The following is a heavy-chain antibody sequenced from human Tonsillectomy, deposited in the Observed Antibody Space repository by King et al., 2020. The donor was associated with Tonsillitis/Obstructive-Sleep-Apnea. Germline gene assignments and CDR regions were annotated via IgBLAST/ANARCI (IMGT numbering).Heavy chain of an antibody. Sequence: TLKESGPTLVKPTQTLTLTCNFSGFSLSASRVGVGWIRQPPGQALEWLALIYWDDDKRYSPSLKSRVTVTKDTSKDQVVLKMTNMDPVDTATYYCARRYCSSTSCYNDYWGQGTLVTVSS. CDR2: IYWDDDK. V-gene: IGHV2-5*02. CDR1: GFSLSASRVG. CDR3: ARRYCSSTSCYNDY. D-gene: IGHD2-2*02. J-gene: IGHJ4*02.